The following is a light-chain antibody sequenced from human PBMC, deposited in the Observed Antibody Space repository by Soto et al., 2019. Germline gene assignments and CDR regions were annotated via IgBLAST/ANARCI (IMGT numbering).Light chain of an antibody. V-gene: IGLV1-44*01. CDR2: SDN. CDR3: AAWDDSLNGSWV. Sequence: QPVLTQPTSASGTPGQRVTISCSGSSSNIESNIVNWYQQFPGAAPKLLIYSDNQRPSGVPDRFSGSKSGTSASLVISGLQSEDEADYYCAAWDDSLNGSWVFGGGTKLTVL. J-gene: IGLJ3*02. CDR1: SSNIESNI.